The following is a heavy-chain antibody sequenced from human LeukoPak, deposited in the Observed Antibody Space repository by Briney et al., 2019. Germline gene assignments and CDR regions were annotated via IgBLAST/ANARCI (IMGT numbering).Heavy chain of an antibody. CDR2: IYSGGST. V-gene: IGHV3-53*01. D-gene: IGHD3-22*01. Sequence: GGSLRLSCAASGFTVSNNYISWVRQAPGKGLEWVSLIYSGGSTHYTDSVKGRFTISRDNSKNTLYLQMNSLRAEDTAVYYCARGARQLYYDSSGYYVDYWGQGTLVTVSS. J-gene: IGHJ4*02. CDR3: ARGARQLYYDSSGYYVDY. CDR1: GFTVSNNY.